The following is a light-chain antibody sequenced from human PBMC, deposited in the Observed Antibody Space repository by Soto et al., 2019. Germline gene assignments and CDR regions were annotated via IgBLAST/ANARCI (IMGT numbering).Light chain of an antibody. CDR2: EVS. Sequence: QSALTQPPSASGSPGQSVTISCTGTSSDIGAYNYVSWYQQHPGKAPKLMIHEVSKPPSGVPDRFSGSKSGNTASLTVSGLQAEDEADYYCSSYAGSNERWVFGGGTELTVL. CDR1: SSDIGAYNY. J-gene: IGLJ3*02. CDR3: SSYAGSNERWV. V-gene: IGLV2-8*01.